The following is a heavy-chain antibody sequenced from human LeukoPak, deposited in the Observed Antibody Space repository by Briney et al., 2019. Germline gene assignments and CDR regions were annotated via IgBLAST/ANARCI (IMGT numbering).Heavy chain of an antibody. CDR2: ISSSSSYI. CDR3: ARDTVVDDAFDI. V-gene: IGHV3-21*01. J-gene: IGHJ3*02. CDR1: GFTFSSYS. D-gene: IGHD2-15*01. Sequence: GGSLRLSCAASGFTFSSYSMNWVRQAPGKGLEWISSISSSSSYIYYADSVKGRFTISRKNAKNSLYLQMNSLRAEDTAVYYCARDTVVDDAFDIWGQGTMVTVSS.